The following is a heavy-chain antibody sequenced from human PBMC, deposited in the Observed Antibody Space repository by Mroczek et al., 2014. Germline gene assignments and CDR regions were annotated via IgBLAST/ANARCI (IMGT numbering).Heavy chain of an antibody. CDR3: ARYSTVVTPMSAFDI. D-gene: IGHD4-23*01. J-gene: IGHJ3*02. CDR2: IYYSGST. Sequence: QVQLQESGPGLVKPSETLSLTCTVSGGSISSYYWSWIRQPPGKGLEWIGYIYYSGSTNYNPSLKSRVTISVDTSKNQFSLKLSSVTAADTAVYYCARYSTVVTPMSAFDIWGPRGQWSPSL. V-gene: IGHV4-59*01. CDR1: GGSISSYY.